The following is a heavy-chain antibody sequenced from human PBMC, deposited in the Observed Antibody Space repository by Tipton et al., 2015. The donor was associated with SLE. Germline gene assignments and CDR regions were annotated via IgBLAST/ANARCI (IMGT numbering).Heavy chain of an antibody. CDR2: INHSGST. D-gene: IGHD2-2*01. V-gene: IGHV4-34*01. J-gene: IGHJ5*02. Sequence: TLSLTCAVYGGSFSGYYWSWIRQPPGKGLEWIGEINHSGSTNYNPSLKSRVTISVDTSKNQFSLKLSSVTAADTAVYYCARGVIVVVPAAKKTYWFDPWGQGPLVTVSS. CDR3: ARGVIVVVPAAKKTYWFDP. CDR1: GGSFSGYY.